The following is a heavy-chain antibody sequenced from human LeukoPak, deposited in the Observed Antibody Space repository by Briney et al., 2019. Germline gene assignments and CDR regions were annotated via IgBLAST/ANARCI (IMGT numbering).Heavy chain of an antibody. D-gene: IGHD2-15*01. CDR1: GYTFTGYY. CDR3: ARDQGLAAPRWGFDY. Sequence: ASLNVSCKSSGYTFTGYYLHWVRQAPGQGLEWMGWINPNSGGTKYAQKFQGRVTMTRDTSISTAYMELSRLTSDDTAVYYCARDQGLAAPRWGFDYWGQGTLVTVSS. J-gene: IGHJ4*02. CDR2: INPNSGGT. V-gene: IGHV1-2*02.